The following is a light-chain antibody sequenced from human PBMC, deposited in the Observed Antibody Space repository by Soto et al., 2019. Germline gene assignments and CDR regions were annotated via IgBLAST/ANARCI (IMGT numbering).Light chain of an antibody. CDR1: QSINSY. V-gene: IGKV1-39*01. CDR2: AAS. Sequence: DIQMTQSPSSLSASVGDRITITCRASQSINSYLNWYQQKPGTAPRLLIFAASSLQSGVPSRFGGSGAGTDFTLTISSLQPEDSATYYCQQSYRTPRTFGQGTKVEIK. CDR3: QQSYRTPRT. J-gene: IGKJ1*01.